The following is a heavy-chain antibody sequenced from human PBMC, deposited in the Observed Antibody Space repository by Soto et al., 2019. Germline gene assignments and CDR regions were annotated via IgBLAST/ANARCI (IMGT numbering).Heavy chain of an antibody. V-gene: IGHV5-51*01. CDR1: GYGFISYW. D-gene: IGHD2-2*03. CDR2: FYPGDSTS. Sequence: GESLKISCKTSGYGFISYWVAWVRQKPGKGLEWMGTFYPGDSTSTYSPSFQGQVTISVDKSISTAYLHLSSLKASDTAMYYCARIIGYCRNNDCSWTFDIWGQGTTVTVSS. J-gene: IGHJ3*02. CDR3: ARIIGYCRNNDCSWTFDI.